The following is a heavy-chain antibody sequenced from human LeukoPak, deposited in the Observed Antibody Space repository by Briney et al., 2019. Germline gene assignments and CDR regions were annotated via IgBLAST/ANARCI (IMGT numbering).Heavy chain of an antibody. D-gene: IGHD3-22*01. CDR2: ISSSSSYI. CDR3: ARDPDYYDSSGYRPPTDY. J-gene: IGHJ4*02. V-gene: IGHV3-21*01. CDR1: GFTFSSYS. Sequence: GGSLRLSCAASGFTFSSYSMNWVRQAPGKGLEWVSSISSSSSYIYYADSVKGRFTISRDNAKNSLYLQMNSLRAEDTAVYYCARDPDYYDSSGYRPPTDYWGQGTLVTVSS.